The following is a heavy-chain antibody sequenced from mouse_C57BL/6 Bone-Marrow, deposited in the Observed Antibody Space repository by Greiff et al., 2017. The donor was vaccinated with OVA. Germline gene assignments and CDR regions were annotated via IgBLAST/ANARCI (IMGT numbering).Heavy chain of an antibody. V-gene: IGHV1-81*01. D-gene: IGHD1-1*01. CDR2: IYPRSGNT. Sequence: VQLQQSGAELARPGASVKLSCKASGYTFTSYGISWVKQRTGQGLEWIGEIYPRSGNTYYNEKFKGKATLTADKSSSTAYMELRSLTSEDSAVYVCARHPYYYGSSYWYFDVWGTGTTVTVSS. CDR3: ARHPYYYGSSYWYFDV. J-gene: IGHJ1*03. CDR1: GYTFTSYG.